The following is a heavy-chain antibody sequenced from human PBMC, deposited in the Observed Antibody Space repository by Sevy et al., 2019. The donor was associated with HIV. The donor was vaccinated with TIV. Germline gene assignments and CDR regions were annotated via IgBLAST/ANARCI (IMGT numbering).Heavy chain of an antibody. CDR3: ARGRLTGIGFDY. V-gene: IGHV1-8*01. Sequence: ASVKVSGKASGYTFTSYDINWVRQATGQGLEWMGWMNPNSGNTGYAQKFQGRVTMTRNTSISTAYMELSSLRSEDTAVYYCARGRLTGIGFDYWGQGTLVTVSS. D-gene: IGHD7-27*01. CDR1: GYTFTSYD. CDR2: MNPNSGNT. J-gene: IGHJ4*02.